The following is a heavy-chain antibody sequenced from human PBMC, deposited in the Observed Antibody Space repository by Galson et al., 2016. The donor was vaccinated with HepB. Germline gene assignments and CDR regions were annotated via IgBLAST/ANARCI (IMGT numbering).Heavy chain of an antibody. CDR3: ARVGFYGSGNYFDY. D-gene: IGHD3-10*01. CDR2: ISHGGST. Sequence: SETLSLTCVVSGGPISSSNWWSWVRQPPGKGLEWIGTISHGGSTNYNTSLKSRVTISVDKSKNLFSLKMSSVTAADTAVYYCARVGFYGSGNYFDYWGQGTLVTVSA. CDR1: GGPISSSNW. J-gene: IGHJ4*02. V-gene: IGHV4-4*02.